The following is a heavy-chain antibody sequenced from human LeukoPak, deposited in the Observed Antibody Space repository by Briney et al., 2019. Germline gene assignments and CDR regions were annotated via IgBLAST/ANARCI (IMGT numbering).Heavy chain of an antibody. CDR3: ATAGIAVAGYPDAFDI. CDR2: FDPEDGET. CDR1: GYTLTELS. Sequence: ASLKVSCKVSGYTLTELSMHWVRQAPGKGLEWMGGFDPEDGETIYAQKFQGRVTMTEDTSTHTAYMELRRLRSEDTAVYYCATAGIAVAGYPDAFDIWGQGKMVTVSS. J-gene: IGHJ3*02. V-gene: IGHV1-24*01. D-gene: IGHD6-19*01.